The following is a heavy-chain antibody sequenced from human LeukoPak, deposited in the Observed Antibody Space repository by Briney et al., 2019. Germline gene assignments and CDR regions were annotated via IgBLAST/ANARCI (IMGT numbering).Heavy chain of an antibody. CDR1: GGTFSSYA. Sequence: GAPVKVSCKASGGTFSSYAISWVRQAPGQGLEWVGRIIPILGLANYAQKFQGRVTITADKSTSTAYMELSSLRSEDTAVYYCAINLRDGGDYFDYWGQGTLVTVSS. CDR3: AINLRDGGDYFDY. J-gene: IGHJ4*02. D-gene: IGHD5-24*01. V-gene: IGHV1-69*04. CDR2: IIPILGLA.